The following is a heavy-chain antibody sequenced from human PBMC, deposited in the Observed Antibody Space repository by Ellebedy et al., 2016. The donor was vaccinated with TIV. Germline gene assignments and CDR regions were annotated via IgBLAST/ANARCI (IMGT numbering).Heavy chain of an antibody. CDR3: VRFPFDY. J-gene: IGHJ4*02. Sequence: GGSLRLXXAASGFTFSSYGMHWVRQAPGKGLEWVAVISYDGSNKYYADSVKGRFTISRDNAKNSLYLQMNGLRTEDTGVYYCVRFPFDYWGQGTLVSVPS. CDR2: ISYDGSNK. V-gene: IGHV3-30*03. CDR1: GFTFSSYG.